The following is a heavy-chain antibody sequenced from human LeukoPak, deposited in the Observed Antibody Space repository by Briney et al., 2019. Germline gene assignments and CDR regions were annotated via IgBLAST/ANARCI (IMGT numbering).Heavy chain of an antibody. J-gene: IGHJ4*02. CDR3: ARGMNVLMVYAFDY. V-gene: IGHV3-21*01. Sequence: GGSLRLSCAASGFTFSSYWMHWVRQAPGKGLEWVSSISSSSSYIYYADSVKGRFTISRDNAKNSLYLQMNSLRAEDTAVYYCARGMNVLMVYAFDYWGQGTLVTVSS. CDR2: ISSSSSYI. D-gene: IGHD2-8*01. CDR1: GFTFSSYW.